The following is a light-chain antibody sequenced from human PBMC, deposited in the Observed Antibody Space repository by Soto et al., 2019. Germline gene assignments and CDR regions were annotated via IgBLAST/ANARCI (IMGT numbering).Light chain of an antibody. V-gene: IGLV1-40*01. Sequence: QSVLTQPPSVSGAPGQRVTISCTGSSSNIGAGYDEHWYQQLPGTAPKLPIYGNSNRPSGVPDRFSGSKSGTSASLAITGLQAEDEADYYCQSYDSSLSGWVFGGGTQLTVL. CDR2: GNS. CDR1: SSNIGAGYD. CDR3: QSYDSSLSGWV. J-gene: IGLJ3*02.